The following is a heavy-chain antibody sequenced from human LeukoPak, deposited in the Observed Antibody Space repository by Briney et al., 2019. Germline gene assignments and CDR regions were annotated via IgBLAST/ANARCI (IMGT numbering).Heavy chain of an antibody. CDR2: ISGSGGST. J-gene: IGHJ4*02. CDR3: ARDYGDPKYYFDY. D-gene: IGHD4-17*01. Sequence: GGSLRLSCAASGFTFSSYAMSWVRQAPGNGLEWVSAISGSGGSTYYADSVKGRFTISRDNSKNTLYLQMNSLRAEDTAVYYCARDYGDPKYYFDYWSQGTLVTVSS. CDR1: GFTFSSYA. V-gene: IGHV3-23*01.